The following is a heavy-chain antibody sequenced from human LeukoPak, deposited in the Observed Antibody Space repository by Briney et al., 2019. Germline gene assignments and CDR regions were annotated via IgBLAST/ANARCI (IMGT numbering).Heavy chain of an antibody. Sequence: GGSLRLSCAACGFSVREKYMSWVRQAAGKGLEWVSVLYTGGEKYFADFVKGRFTTSRDNAMDMLYLQMNSLRAEDTAVYYCARDLDYGGRSKFDLWGQGTLVTVSS. D-gene: IGHD2-15*01. CDR2: LYTGGEK. CDR1: GFSVREKY. J-gene: IGHJ5*02. CDR3: ARDLDYGGRSKFDL. V-gene: IGHV3-53*01.